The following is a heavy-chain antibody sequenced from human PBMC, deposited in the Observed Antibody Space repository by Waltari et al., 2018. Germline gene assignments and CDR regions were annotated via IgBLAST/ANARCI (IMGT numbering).Heavy chain of an antibody. CDR2: IYYSGST. J-gene: IGHJ5*02. V-gene: IGHV4-39*01. CDR3: ARLVVVTALYNWFDP. Sequence: QLQLQESGPGLVKPSETLSLTCTVSGGSISSSSYYWGWIRQPPGKGLEWIGSIYYSGSTYYNPSLTSRVTISVDTSKNQFSLKLSSVTAADTAVYYCARLVVVTALYNWFDPWGQGTLVTVSS. D-gene: IGHD2-21*02. CDR1: GGSISSSSYY.